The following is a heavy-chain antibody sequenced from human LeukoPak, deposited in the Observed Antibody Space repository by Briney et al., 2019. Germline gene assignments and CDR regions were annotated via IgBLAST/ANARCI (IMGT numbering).Heavy chain of an antibody. CDR3: ARLVPAAGGFDY. D-gene: IGHD2-2*01. Sequence: VGSLRLSCAASGFTFTSYWMHWVRQAPGKGLVWVSRINSDGSSTNYADFVKGRFTISRDNAKNTLYLQMNSLGAEDTAVYYCARLVPAAGGFDYWGQGTLVTVSS. V-gene: IGHV3-74*01. CDR1: GFTFTSYW. J-gene: IGHJ4*02. CDR2: INSDGSST.